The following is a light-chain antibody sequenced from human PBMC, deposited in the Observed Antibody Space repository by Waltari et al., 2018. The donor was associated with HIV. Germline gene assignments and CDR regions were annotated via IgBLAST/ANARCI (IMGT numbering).Light chain of an antibody. J-gene: IGKJ2*01. CDR1: QSLSRS. CDR3: QQYYDWPPYT. CDR2: DAS. V-gene: IGKV3-15*01. Sequence: EIVITQSPATLSVSPGPSATLSCRASQSLSRSLAWYQHKPGQAPRLLIYDASTRATGVPARFSGSGSETDYTLSISGLQAEDFAVYYCQQYYDWPPYTFGQGTTLEIK.